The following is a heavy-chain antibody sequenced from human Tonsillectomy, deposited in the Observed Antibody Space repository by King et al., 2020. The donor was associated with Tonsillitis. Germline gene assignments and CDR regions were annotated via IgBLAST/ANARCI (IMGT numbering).Heavy chain of an antibody. Sequence: VQLVESGGGLVQPGGSLRLSCAASGSTFSSYAMSWVRQAPGKGLEWVSGISGSGVSTYYADSVKGRFTISRDNSKNTLYLQMNSLRAEDTAVYYCAKARVSGSYYRVFDAFDIWGQGTMVTVSS. J-gene: IGHJ3*02. CDR3: AKARVSGSYYRVFDAFDI. D-gene: IGHD3-10*01. V-gene: IGHV3-23*04. CDR1: GSTFSSYA. CDR2: ISGSGVST.